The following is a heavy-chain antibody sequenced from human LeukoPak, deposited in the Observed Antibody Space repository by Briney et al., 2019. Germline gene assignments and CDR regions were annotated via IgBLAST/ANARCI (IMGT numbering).Heavy chain of an antibody. CDR1: GGTFSNYA. Sequence: SVKVSCKPSGGTFSNYAISWVRQAPGQGLEWMGGIIPIFGSPNYAQKFQDRVTITADKSTSTAYMELSSLRSEDTAIYYCARAHTANLLLWFGDLWEWGQGTLVTVSS. J-gene: IGHJ4*02. D-gene: IGHD3-10*01. CDR3: ARAHTANLLLWFGDLWE. V-gene: IGHV1-69*06. CDR2: IIPIFGSP.